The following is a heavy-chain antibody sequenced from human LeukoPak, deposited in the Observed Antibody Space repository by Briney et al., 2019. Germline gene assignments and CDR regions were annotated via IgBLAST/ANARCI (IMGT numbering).Heavy chain of an antibody. J-gene: IGHJ3*02. CDR3: ARYRKITLVGANYPAFDI. D-gene: IGHD1-26*01. CDR1: GFTVSSNF. Sequence: GGSLRLSCAASGFTVSSNFLNWVRQAPGKGLEWVSVLYSGGTTVYADSVKGRFTISRDNSKNTLYLQMNSLRAEDTAVYYCARYRKITLVGANYPAFDIWGQGTMVTVSS. V-gene: IGHV3-53*05. CDR2: LYSGGTT.